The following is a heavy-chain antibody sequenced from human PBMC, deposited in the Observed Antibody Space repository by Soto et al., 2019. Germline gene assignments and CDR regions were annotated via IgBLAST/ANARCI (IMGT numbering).Heavy chain of an antibody. CDR3: ARRLAAKPKYYFDF. V-gene: IGHV4-61*01. J-gene: IGHJ4*02. CDR1: GGSVSSDIYY. D-gene: IGHD6-19*01. Sequence: QVQVQESGPGLVKPSETLSLTCTVSGGSVSSDIYYWSWIRQPPGKGLEWIGYVYYSGSTNYNPSLKSRVTISIDTSKNQFSLRLSSVTAADTAVYYRARRLAAKPKYYFDFWGQGTLVTVSS. CDR2: VYYSGST.